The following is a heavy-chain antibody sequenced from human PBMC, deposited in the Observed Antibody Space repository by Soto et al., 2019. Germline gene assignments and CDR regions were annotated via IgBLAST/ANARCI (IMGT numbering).Heavy chain of an antibody. V-gene: IGHV4-61*01. J-gene: IGHJ5*02. CDR1: GGSVSSGSYY. D-gene: IGHD2-15*01. CDR2: IYYSGST. CDR3: AREGAAPSDWFDP. Sequence: KTSETLSLTCTVSGGSVSSGSYYWSWIRQPPGKGLEWIGYIYYSGSTNYNPSLKSRVTISVDTSKNQFSLELSSVTAADTAVYYCAREGAAPSDWFDPWGQGTLVTVSS.